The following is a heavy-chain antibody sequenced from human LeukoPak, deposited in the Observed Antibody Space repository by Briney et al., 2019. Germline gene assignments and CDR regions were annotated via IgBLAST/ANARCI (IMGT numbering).Heavy chain of an antibody. CDR2: ISTNNGHK. Sequence: GASVKVSCKTSGYTFTRYGISWVRQAPGQGLEWMGWISTNNGHKNSAQSFQGRVTMTRDTSITTAYMELRRLRSDDTAVYYCARGTAEGYTYGRYYFDYWGQGTLVTVSS. V-gene: IGHV1-18*01. CDR3: ARGTAEGYTYGRYYFDY. D-gene: IGHD5-18*01. J-gene: IGHJ4*02. CDR1: GYTFTRYG.